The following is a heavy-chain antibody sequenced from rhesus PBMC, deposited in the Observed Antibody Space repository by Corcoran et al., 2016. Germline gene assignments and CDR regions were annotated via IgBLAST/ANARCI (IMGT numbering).Heavy chain of an antibody. CDR3: ARGVDTVGTSSFDY. Sequence: QVPLQESGPGLVKPSETLSLTCAVSGGSLRGGYYWGWIRQHPGKGLEWIGNFYGNSASTYDNPSLKSRVTISKDTSKNQFSLKLSSVTAADTAVYYCARGVDTVGTSSFDYWGQGVLVTVSS. CDR2: FYGNSAST. D-gene: IGHD5-24*01. J-gene: IGHJ4*01. CDR1: GGSLRGGYY. V-gene: IGHV4S7*01.